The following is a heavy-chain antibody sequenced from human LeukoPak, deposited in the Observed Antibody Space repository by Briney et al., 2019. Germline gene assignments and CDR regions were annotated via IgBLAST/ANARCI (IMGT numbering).Heavy chain of an antibody. D-gene: IGHD6-6*01. J-gene: IGHJ4*02. CDR1: GYTFTSYD. Sequence: ASVKVSCKASGYTFTSYDINWVRQATGQGLEWMGGIIPIFGTANYAQKFQGRVTITADESTSTAYMELSSLRSEDTAVYYCARGEFIAAHGDSMDYWGQGTLVTVSS. CDR2: IIPIFGTA. V-gene: IGHV1-69*13. CDR3: ARGEFIAAHGDSMDY.